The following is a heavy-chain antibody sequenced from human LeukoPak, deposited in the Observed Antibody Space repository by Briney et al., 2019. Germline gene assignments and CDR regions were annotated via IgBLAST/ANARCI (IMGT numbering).Heavy chain of an antibody. J-gene: IGHJ4*02. CDR1: GGTFSSYA. Sequence: SVKVSCKASGGTFSSYAISWVRQAPGQGLEWMGGIIPIFGTANYAQKFQGRVTITADKSTSTAYMELSSLRSEDTAVYYCARDRQAAAGDYFDYWGQGTLVTVSS. CDR3: ARDRQAAAGDYFDY. V-gene: IGHV1-69*06. CDR2: IIPIFGTA. D-gene: IGHD4-17*01.